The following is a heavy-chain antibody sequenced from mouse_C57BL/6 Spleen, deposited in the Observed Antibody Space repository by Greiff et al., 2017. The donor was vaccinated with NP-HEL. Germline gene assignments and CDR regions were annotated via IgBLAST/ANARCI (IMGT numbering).Heavy chain of an antibody. CDR3: TRERDYSSHAMDY. Sequence: EVKLQESGEGLVKPGGSLKLSCAASGFTFSSYAMSWVRQTPEKRLEWVAYISSGGDYIYYADTVKGRFTISRDNARNTLYLQMSSLKSEDTAMYYCTRERDYSSHAMDYWGQGTSVTVSS. D-gene: IGHD1-3*01. V-gene: IGHV5-9-1*02. J-gene: IGHJ4*01. CDR2: ISSGGDYI. CDR1: GFTFSSYA.